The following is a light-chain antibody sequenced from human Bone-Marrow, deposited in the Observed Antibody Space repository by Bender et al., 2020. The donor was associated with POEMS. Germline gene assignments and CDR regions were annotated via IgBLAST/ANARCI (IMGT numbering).Light chain of an antibody. Sequence: QSVLTQPPSASGTPGQRVTISCSGSSSNIGTNPVNWYQQLPGTAPKLLIYINNQRPSGVPDRFSGSKSGTSASLAISGLQSEDEADYYCETWDDSLNGWVFGGGTKLTVL. CDR3: ETWDDSLNGWV. V-gene: IGLV1-44*01. CDR2: INN. J-gene: IGLJ3*02. CDR1: SSNIGTNP.